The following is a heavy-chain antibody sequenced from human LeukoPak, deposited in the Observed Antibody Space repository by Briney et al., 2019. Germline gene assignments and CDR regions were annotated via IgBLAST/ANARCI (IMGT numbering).Heavy chain of an antibody. CDR1: GFTFSSYA. Sequence: PGGSLRLSCAASGFTFSSYAMHWVRQAPGKGLEWVAVISYDGSNKYYADSVKGRFTISRDNSKNTLYLQMNSLRAEDTAVYYCARDPSDYYDSEHDAFDIWGQGTMVTVSS. D-gene: IGHD3-22*01. CDR2: ISYDGSNK. V-gene: IGHV3-30-3*01. J-gene: IGHJ3*02. CDR3: ARDPSDYYDSEHDAFDI.